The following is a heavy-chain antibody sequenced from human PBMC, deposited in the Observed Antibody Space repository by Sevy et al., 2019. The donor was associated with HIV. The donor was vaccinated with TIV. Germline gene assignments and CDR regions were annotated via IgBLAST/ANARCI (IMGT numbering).Heavy chain of an antibody. Sequence: GGSLRLSCTASGFTFGDYAMSWFRQAPGKGLEWVGFIRSKAYGGTTEYAASVKGRFTISRDDSKSIAYLQMNSLKTEDTAVYYCSGDVDYDYVWGSYRPFMSASNWFDPSGQGTLVTVSS. D-gene: IGHD3-16*01. V-gene: IGHV3-49*03. CDR2: IRSKAYGGTT. CDR3: SGDVDYDYVWGSYRPFMSASNWFDP. CDR1: GFTFGDYA. J-gene: IGHJ5*02.